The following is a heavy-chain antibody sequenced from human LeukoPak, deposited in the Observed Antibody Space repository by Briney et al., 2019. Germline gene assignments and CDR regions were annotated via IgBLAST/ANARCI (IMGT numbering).Heavy chain of an antibody. CDR2: INPNTGGK. D-gene: IGHD3-22*01. J-gene: IGHJ4*02. CDR3: ARAPMIVVVFPPRLDF. CDR1: GYTFTGYY. Sequence: ASVKVSFKTSGYTFTGYYMHWVGQARGQGLEWMGWINPNTGGKNYAQKFQGRVTMTGDTSISTAYMELSSLKSDDTAMYYCARAPMIVVVFPPRLDFWGQGTLVTVSS. V-gene: IGHV1-2*02.